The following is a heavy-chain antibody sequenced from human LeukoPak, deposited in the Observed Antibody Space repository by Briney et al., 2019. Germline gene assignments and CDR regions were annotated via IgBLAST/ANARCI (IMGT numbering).Heavy chain of an antibody. CDR3: ARGVVGGFDY. CDR1: GGSFSGYY. Sequence: PSETLSLTCAVYGGSFSGYYWSWIRQPPGKGLEWIGEINHSGSTNYNPSLKSRVTISVDTSKNQFSLKLSSVTAADTAVYYCARGVVGGFDYWGQRTLVTVSS. CDR2: INHSGST. V-gene: IGHV4-34*01. J-gene: IGHJ4*02. D-gene: IGHD1-26*01.